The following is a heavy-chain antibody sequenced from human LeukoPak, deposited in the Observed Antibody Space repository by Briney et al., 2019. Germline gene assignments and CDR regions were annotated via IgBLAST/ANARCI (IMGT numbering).Heavy chain of an antibody. J-gene: IGHJ3*02. D-gene: IGHD2-15*01. V-gene: IGHV4-59*08. CDR1: GGSISSYY. CDR3: ARSPRWYDFDI. Sequence: PSETLSLTCTVSGGSISSYYWSWIRQPPGKGLEWIGHIYYNGSTKYNPSLKSRVTISLDTAKNQFSLKLSSVTAADTVVYYCARSPRWYDFDIWGQGTMVTVSS. CDR2: IYYNGST.